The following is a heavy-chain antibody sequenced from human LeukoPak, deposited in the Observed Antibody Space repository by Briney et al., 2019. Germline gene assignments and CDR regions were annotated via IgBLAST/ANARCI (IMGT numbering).Heavy chain of an antibody. CDR3: ATNSGTPPRYMNV. D-gene: IGHD1-26*01. J-gene: IGHJ6*03. CDR2: IWYDGSNE. CDR1: GLTFRNYG. Sequence: GRSLRLSCAASGLTFRNYGMHWVRQAPGKGLEWVAFIWYDGSNEGYADSVKGRFTISRDNSKNTTYLQMNSLRDEDTAVYYCATNSGTPPRYMNVWGKGTTVSVSS. V-gene: IGHV3-33*01.